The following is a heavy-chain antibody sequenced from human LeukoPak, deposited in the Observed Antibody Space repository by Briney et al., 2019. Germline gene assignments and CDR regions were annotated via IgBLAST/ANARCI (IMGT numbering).Heavy chain of an antibody. J-gene: IGHJ4*02. Sequence: GGSLRLSCAASGFTFSSYTMNWVRQAPGKGPEWVSSISSSSSFIHYADSVKGRFTISRDNAKNSLYLQMNSLRAEDTAVYYCARAPGYCSSSRCYSLNFDYWGQGTLVTVSS. CDR2: ISSSSSFI. CDR1: GFTFSSYT. D-gene: IGHD2-2*02. V-gene: IGHV3-21*01. CDR3: ARAPGYCSSSRCYSLNFDY.